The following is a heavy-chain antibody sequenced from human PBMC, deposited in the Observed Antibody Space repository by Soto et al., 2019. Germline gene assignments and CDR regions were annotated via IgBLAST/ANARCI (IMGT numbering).Heavy chain of an antibody. CDR3: ARSYGSGSNYYYYGMDV. Sequence: GGSLRLSCAASGFTFSSYAMHWVRQAPGKGLEWVAVISYDGSNKYYADSVKGRFTISRDNSKNTLYLQMNSLRAEDTAVYYCARSYGSGSNYYYYGMDVWGQGTTVTVSS. D-gene: IGHD3-10*01. CDR1: GFTFSSYA. J-gene: IGHJ6*02. V-gene: IGHV3-30-3*01. CDR2: ISYDGSNK.